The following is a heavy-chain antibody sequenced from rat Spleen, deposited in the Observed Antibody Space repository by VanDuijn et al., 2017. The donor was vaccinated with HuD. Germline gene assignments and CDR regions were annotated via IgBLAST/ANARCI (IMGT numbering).Heavy chain of an antibody. J-gene: IGHJ2*01. CDR1: GFTFSNYG. Sequence: EVQLVESGGGLVQPGRSLKLSCAASGFTFSNYGMAWVRQAPTKGLEWVATLSYDVTTTYYRDHVKGRFTISRYFATSTLFLQMTSHESEDTATYYCARRHFGYTDYFDYWGQGVMVTVSS. V-gene: IGHV5-29*01. CDR3: ARRHFGYTDYFDY. CDR2: LSYDVTTT. D-gene: IGHD1-4*01.